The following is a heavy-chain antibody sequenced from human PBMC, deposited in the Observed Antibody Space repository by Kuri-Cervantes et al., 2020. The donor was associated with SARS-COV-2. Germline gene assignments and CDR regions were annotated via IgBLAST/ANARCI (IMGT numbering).Heavy chain of an antibody. CDR2: ITGSGGTT. CDR1: GGSISSSSYY. CDR3: ATKGYNSGWLRLN. J-gene: IGHJ4*02. V-gene: IGHV3-23*01. Sequence: ETLSLTCTVSGGSISSSSYYWGWVRQAPGKGLEWVSGITGSGGTTHYADSVKGRFTISRDNSKNTLYLQMSSLRAEDTAVYYCATKGYNSGWLRLNWGQGTLVTVSS. D-gene: IGHD6-19*01.